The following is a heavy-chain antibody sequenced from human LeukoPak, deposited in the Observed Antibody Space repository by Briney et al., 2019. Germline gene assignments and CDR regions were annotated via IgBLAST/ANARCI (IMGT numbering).Heavy chain of an antibody. CDR3: ARVAGYNSYYSSGIDY. CDR1: GGSFSGYY. Sequence: SETLSLTCAVYGGSFSGYYWSWIRQPPGKGLEWIGEINHSGSTNYNPSLKSRVTISVETSKKQFCLKLSPVPAADAAVYYSARVAGYNSYYSSGIDYWGEETLGTVSS. CDR2: INHSGST. J-gene: IGHJ4*02. D-gene: IGHD3-10*01. V-gene: IGHV4-34*01.